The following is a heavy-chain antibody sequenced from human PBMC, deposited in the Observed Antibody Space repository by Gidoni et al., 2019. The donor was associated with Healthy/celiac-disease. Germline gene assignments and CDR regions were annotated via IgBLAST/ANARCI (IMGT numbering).Heavy chain of an antibody. CDR2: IYYRGSP. CDR1: GGSISSSSYY. Sequence: QLQLQESGPGLVKPSETLSLTCTVSGGSISSSSYYWGWIRQPPGKGLEWIGSIYYRGSPFYNRSLKGRVTISVDTSKNQFSLKLCSVTAADTAVYYCARDSEGYCSGGSCHYYYGMDVWGQGTTVTVSS. CDR3: ARDSEGYCSGGSCHYYYGMDV. V-gene: IGHV4-39*07. D-gene: IGHD2-15*01. J-gene: IGHJ6*02.